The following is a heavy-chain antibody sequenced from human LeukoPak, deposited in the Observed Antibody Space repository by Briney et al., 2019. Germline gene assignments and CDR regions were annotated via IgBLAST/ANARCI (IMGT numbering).Heavy chain of an antibody. D-gene: IGHD4-17*01. J-gene: IGHJ5*01. CDR3: ARSTSDDYGDS. CDR2: IRSSSGYI. CDR1: GFTFRSYT. V-gene: IGHV3-21*01. Sequence: GGSLRLSCAASGFTFRSYTMNWVRQAPGKGLEWVSSIRSSSGYIYYADSVKGRFTISRDNAKNSLYLQMNSPRAEDTAVYYCARSTSDDYGDSWGQGTLVTVSS.